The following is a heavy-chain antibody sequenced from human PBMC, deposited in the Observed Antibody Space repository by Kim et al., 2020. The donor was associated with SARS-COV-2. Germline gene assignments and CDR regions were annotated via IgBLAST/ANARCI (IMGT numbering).Heavy chain of an antibody. Sequence: YSDSVTGRFPISRDNAKKSVFLQMTNLRADDTAVYYCSKVGLKGYMDIWGQGTTVTVSS. J-gene: IGHJ6*02. V-gene: IGHV3-11*06. CDR3: SKVGLKGYMDI. D-gene: IGHD2-15*01.